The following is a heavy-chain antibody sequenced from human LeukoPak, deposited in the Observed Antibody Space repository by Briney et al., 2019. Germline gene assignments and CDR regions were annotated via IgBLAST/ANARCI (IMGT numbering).Heavy chain of an antibody. CDR2: IYNSGST. J-gene: IGHJ6*03. V-gene: IGHV4-4*07. D-gene: IGHD3-10*01. CDR1: GGSISSYY. Sequence: SETLSLTCTVSGGSISSYYWSWIRQPAGKGLEWIGRIYNSGSTNYNPSLKSRVTMSVDTSKNQFSLKLSSVTAADTAVYYCARAPINYYGSGSYFYYYYMDVWGKGTTVTVSS. CDR3: ARAPINYYGSGSYFYYYYMDV.